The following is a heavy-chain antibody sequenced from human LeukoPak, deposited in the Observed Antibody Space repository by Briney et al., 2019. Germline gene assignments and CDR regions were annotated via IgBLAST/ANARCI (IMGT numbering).Heavy chain of an antibody. Sequence: KPSETLSLTCTVSGYSISSGYYWGWIRQPPGMGLEWIGSIYHSGSIYYNPSLKSRLSISVDTSKNQFSLKLSSVTAADTAVYYCARFYGYNHYCNSWGQGTLVTVSS. D-gene: IGHD5/OR15-5a*01. CDR1: GYSISSGYY. CDR2: IYHSGSI. J-gene: IGHJ4*02. V-gene: IGHV4-38-2*02. CDR3: ARFYGYNHYCNS.